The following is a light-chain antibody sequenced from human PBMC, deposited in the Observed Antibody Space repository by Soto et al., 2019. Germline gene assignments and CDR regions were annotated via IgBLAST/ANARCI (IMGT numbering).Light chain of an antibody. CDR2: WGS. J-gene: IGKJ2*03. CDR1: QSVGPN. CDR3: QQYENWPPYS. Sequence: TQSPATLSVSLGEEVSLSCRASQSVGPNLAWYQQRPGQAPRLLIHWGSTRANGVPARFRGSGRVTDFTLTISNLQSEDLAVYYCQQYENWPPYSFGQGTRLEIK. V-gene: IGKV3-15*01.